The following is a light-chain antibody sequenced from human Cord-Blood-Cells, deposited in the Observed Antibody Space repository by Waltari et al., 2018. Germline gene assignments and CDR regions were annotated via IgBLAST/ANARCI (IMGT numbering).Light chain of an antibody. Sequence: IQLTQSPSSLSASVGDRVTITCRASQGISSYLACYQQKPGKAPKLLFYAASTLQSGVPSRFSGSGSGTDFTLTISSLQPEDFATYYCQQLNSYPITFGQGTRLEIK. CDR1: QGISSY. J-gene: IGKJ5*01. V-gene: IGKV1-9*01. CDR3: QQLNSYPIT. CDR2: AAS.